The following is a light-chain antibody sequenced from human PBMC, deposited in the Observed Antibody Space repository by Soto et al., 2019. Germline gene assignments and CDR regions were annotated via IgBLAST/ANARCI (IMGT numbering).Light chain of an antibody. CDR2: DAS. CDR3: QQYNSDWT. J-gene: IGKJ1*01. Sequence: DIQMTQSPSTLSASVGDRVTITCRASKSISSWLAWYQQKPGKAPRVLIYDASSLAGGVTSRFSGGGSGTEFTLTISSLQPDDFATYYCQQYNSDWTFGQGTMVEIK. V-gene: IGKV1-5*01. CDR1: KSISSW.